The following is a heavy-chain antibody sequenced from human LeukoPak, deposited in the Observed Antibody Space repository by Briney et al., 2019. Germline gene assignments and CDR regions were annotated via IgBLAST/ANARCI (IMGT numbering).Heavy chain of an antibody. CDR1: GDSIASTIHY. CDR3: AAMTTVTMYSYFFDS. V-gene: IGHV4-39*07. J-gene: IGHJ4*02. Sequence: SETLSLTCAVSGDSIASTIHYWAWIRQPPGKGLEWIGSMYYSGSTYYNPSIKSRVTMSLDTSENQLSLRLTSVTAADTAIYYCAAMTTVTMYSYFFDSWGQGTLLTVSS. CDR2: MYYSGST. D-gene: IGHD4-17*01.